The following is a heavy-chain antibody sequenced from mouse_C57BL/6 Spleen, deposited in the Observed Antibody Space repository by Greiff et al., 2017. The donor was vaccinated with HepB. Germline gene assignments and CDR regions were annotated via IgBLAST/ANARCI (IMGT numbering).Heavy chain of an antibody. D-gene: IGHD1-1*01. CDR3: ARSGYGSSYGYFDY. CDR1: GYTFTSYW. Sequence: VQLQQPGAELVMPGASVKLSCKASGYTFTSYWMHWVKQRPGQGLEWIGEIDPSDSYTNYNGKFKGKATLTADKSSSTAYMQLSSLTSEDSAVYFCARSGYGSSYGYFDYWGQGTTLTVSS. CDR2: IDPSDSYT. J-gene: IGHJ2*01. V-gene: IGHV1-69*01.